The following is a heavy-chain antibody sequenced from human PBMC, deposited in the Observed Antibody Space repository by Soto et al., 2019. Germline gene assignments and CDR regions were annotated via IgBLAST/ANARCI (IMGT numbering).Heavy chain of an antibody. CDR3: ARGYTNIDY. CDR2: ISGSGGTT. CDR1: GFTFSSYA. V-gene: IGHV3-23*01. J-gene: IGHJ4*02. Sequence: GGSLRLSCAASGFTFSSYAMSWVRQAPGKGLEWVSSISGSGGTTYYADSVKGRFTISRDNSKNTLYPQMNSLRAEDTAEYYCARGYTNIDYWGQGTLVTVSS. D-gene: IGHD5-18*01.